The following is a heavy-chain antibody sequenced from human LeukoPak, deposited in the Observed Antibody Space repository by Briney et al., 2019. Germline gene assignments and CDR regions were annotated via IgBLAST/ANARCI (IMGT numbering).Heavy chain of an antibody. V-gene: IGHV4-59*08. CDR2: IYYSGST. CDR1: GGSISSYY. J-gene: IGHJ4*02. Sequence: PSETLSLTCTVSGGSISSYYWSWIRQPPGKGLEWIGYIYYSGSTNYNPSFKSRVTISVDTSKNQFSLKLSSVTAADTAVYYCARHMGGVKQHFDHWGQGTLVTVSS. D-gene: IGHD3-16*01. CDR3: ARHMGGVKQHFDH.